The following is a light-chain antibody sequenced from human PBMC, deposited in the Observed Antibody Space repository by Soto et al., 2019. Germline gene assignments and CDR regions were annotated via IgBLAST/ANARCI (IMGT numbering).Light chain of an antibody. CDR3: QQYNSYPWT. CDR2: KAS. CDR1: QSISSW. V-gene: IGKV1-5*03. Sequence: DIHMTQSPSTLSASVGDRVTITCRASQSISSWLAWYQQKPGKAPKVLIYKASSLESGVPSRFSGSGSRTEFTLTISSLQPDDFATYYCQQYNSYPWTFGQGTKVEIK. J-gene: IGKJ1*01.